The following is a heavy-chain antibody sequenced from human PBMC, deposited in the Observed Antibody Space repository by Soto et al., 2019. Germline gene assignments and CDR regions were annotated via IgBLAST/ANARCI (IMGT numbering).Heavy chain of an antibody. J-gene: IGHJ6*03. CDR2: INTNTGNP. D-gene: IGHD6-6*01. Sequence: QVQLVQSGSELKKPGASVKVSCKASGYTFTSYAMNWVRQAPGQGLEWMGWINTNTGNPTYAQGFTGRFVFSLDPSVSTAYLQICSLKAEDTAVYYCARGRVGIAARPRYYYYYMDVWGKGTTVTVSS. CDR3: ARGRVGIAARPRYYYYYMDV. V-gene: IGHV7-4-1*01. CDR1: GYTFTSYA.